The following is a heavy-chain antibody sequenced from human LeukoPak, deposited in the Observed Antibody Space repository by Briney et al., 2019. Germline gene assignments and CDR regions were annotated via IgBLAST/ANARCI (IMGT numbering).Heavy chain of an antibody. CDR2: IYNSGKT. CDR1: GVTVSSNY. CDR3: AREATSSGWCYLDY. V-gene: IGHV3-66*01. Sequence: GGSLRLSCAVSGVTVSSNYMSWVRQAPGKGLEWVSIIYNSGKTYYADTVKGRFTISRDNSKNTLSLQMNSLRAEDTAVYYCAREATSSGWCYLDYWGQGTPVTVSS. J-gene: IGHJ4*02. D-gene: IGHD6-19*01.